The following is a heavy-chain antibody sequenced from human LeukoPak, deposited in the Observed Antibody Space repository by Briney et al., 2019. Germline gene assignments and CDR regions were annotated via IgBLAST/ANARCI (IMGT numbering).Heavy chain of an antibody. CDR1: GGSFSGYY. CDR2: INHSGST. J-gene: IGHJ6*03. CDR3: ARPKVYYYYMDV. Sequence: PSETLSLTCAVYGGSFSGYYWSWIRQPPGKGLEWIGEINHSGSTNYNPSLKSRVTISVDTSKNQFSLKLSSVTAADTAVYYCARPKVYYYYMDVWGQGTTVTVSS. V-gene: IGHV4-34*01.